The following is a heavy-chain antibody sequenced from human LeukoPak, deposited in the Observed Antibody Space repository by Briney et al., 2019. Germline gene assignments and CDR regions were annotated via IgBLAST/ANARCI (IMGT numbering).Heavy chain of an antibody. CDR3: ARGLEDLMAGYDAFDI. Sequence: SETLSLTCTVSGGSISSSSYYWGWIRQPPGKGLEWIGSIYYSGSTYYNPSLKSRVTISVDTSKNQFSLKLSSVTAADTAVYYCARGLEDLMAGYDAFDIWGQGTMVTVSS. CDR1: GGSISSSSYY. J-gene: IGHJ3*02. D-gene: IGHD2-8*01. V-gene: IGHV4-39*01. CDR2: IYYSGST.